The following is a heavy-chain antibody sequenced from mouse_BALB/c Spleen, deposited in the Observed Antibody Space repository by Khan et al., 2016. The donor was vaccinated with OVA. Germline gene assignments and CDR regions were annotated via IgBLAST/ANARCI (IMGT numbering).Heavy chain of an antibody. CDR1: GYTFTTYW. D-gene: IGHD1-1*02. Sequence: QVQLKQSGAELAKPGASVKMSCTASGYTFTTYWIHWVKQRPGQGLEWIGYINPSTDYTEYNQKFKDKATLTTDKSSSAAYMQLSSLTSEDSAVCYCTRRGLYGLFAFWGQGTLVTVSA. J-gene: IGHJ3*01. CDR2: INPSTDYT. V-gene: IGHV1-7*01. CDR3: TRRGLYGLFAF.